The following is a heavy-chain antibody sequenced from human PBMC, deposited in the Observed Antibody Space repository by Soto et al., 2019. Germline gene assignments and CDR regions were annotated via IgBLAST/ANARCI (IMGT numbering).Heavy chain of an antibody. CDR3: ARVDIVVVVAATAPDY. J-gene: IGHJ4*02. Sequence: ASVKVSCKASGYTFTSYGISWVRQAPGQGLEWMGWISAYNGNTNYAQKLQGRVTMTTDTSTSTAYMELRSLRSDDTVVYYCARVDIVVVVAATAPDYWGQGTLVTVSS. CDR2: ISAYNGNT. D-gene: IGHD2-15*01. V-gene: IGHV1-18*01. CDR1: GYTFTSYG.